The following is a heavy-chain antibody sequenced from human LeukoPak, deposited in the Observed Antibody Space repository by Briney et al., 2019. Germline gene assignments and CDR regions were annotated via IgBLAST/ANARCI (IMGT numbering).Heavy chain of an antibody. CDR2: INHSGST. V-gene: IGHV4-34*01. CDR1: GGSFSGYY. D-gene: IGHD3-22*01. J-gene: IGHJ4*02. CDR3: GLGSGYSAMFDY. Sequence: ETLSLTCAVYGGSFSGYYWSWIRQPPGKGLEWIGEINHSGSTNYNPSLKSRVAISVDTSKNQFSLKLSSVTAADTAVYYCGLGSGYSAMFDYWGQGTLVTVSS.